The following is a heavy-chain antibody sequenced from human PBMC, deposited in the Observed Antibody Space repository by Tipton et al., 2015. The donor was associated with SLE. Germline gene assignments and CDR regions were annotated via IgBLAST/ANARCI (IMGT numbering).Heavy chain of an antibody. CDR1: GASNSSDNYY. J-gene: IGHJ4*02. CDR2: IYYNGNT. D-gene: IGHD1-7*01. V-gene: IGHV4-39*01. Sequence: TLSLTCTVSGASNSSDNYYWGWIRQPPGKGLEWIGSIYYNGNTYYKSSPKSRVTISVDTSKNQFSLRVRSGTAADTAVYYCARQATRELLWVTGLDYFDCWGQGALVTVSS. CDR3: ARQATRELLWVTGLDYFDC.